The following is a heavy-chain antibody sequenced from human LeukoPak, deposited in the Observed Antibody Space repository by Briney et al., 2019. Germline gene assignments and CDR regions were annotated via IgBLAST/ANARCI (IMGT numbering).Heavy chain of an antibody. CDR1: GGSISSSSYY. CDR2: IYYSGST. D-gene: IGHD2-2*01. CDR3: ARDIVVVPAALTYSYSWFDP. V-gene: IGHV4-39*02. Sequence: PSETLSLTCTVSGGSISSSSYYWGWIRQPPGQGLAWIGSIYYSGSTYYNPSLKSRVTISVDTSKNQFSLKLSSVTAADTAVYYCARDIVVVPAALTYSYSWFDPWGQGTLVTVSS. J-gene: IGHJ5*02.